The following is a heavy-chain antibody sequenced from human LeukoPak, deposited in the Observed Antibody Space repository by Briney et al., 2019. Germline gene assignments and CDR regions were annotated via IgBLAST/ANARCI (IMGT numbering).Heavy chain of an antibody. J-gene: IGHJ4*02. CDR2: IYYSGST. Sequence: PSETLSLTCAVYGGSFSGYYWSWIRQPPGKGLEWIGYIYYSGSTNYNPSLKSRVTISVDTSNNQFSLRLSSVTAADTAVYYCARHGSTDYFDYWGQGTLVTVSS. CDR3: ARHGSTDYFDY. V-gene: IGHV4-59*08. CDR1: GGSFSGYY. D-gene: IGHD2-2*03.